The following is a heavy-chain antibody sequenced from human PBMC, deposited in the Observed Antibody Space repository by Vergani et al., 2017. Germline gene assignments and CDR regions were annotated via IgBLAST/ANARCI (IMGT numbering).Heavy chain of an antibody. CDR3: ARDEKIISSGWRLSDY. CDR1: GYTFTGYY. Sequence: VQLVQSGAEVKKPGASVKVSCKASGYTFTGYYMHWVRQAPGQGLEWMGRINPNSGGTNYAQKFQGRVTMTRDTSISTAYMELSRLRSDDTAVYYCARDEKIISSGWRLSDYWGQGTLVTVSS. J-gene: IGHJ4*02. V-gene: IGHV1-2*06. CDR2: INPNSGGT. D-gene: IGHD6-19*01.